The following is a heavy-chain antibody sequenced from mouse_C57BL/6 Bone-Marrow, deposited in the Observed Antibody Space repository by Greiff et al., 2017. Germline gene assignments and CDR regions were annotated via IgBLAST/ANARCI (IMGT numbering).Heavy chain of an antibody. CDR2: INPSGGYT. Sequence: VQLQQSGAELAKPGASVKLSCTASGYNFTSYWMHWVNQRPEQGLEWIGNINPSGGYTKYNQKFKDKATLTAAKSSSTAYLQLSSLTYEDAAVYYCAIDEIYYSDYWGQGTTLTVSS. CDR1: GYNFTSYW. D-gene: IGHD1-1*01. CDR3: AIDEIYYSDY. V-gene: IGHV1-7*01. J-gene: IGHJ2*01.